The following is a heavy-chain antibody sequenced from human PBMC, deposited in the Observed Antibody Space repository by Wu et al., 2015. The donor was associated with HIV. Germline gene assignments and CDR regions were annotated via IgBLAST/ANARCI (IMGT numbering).Heavy chain of an antibody. CDR2: ITPNSGGT. D-gene: IGHD3-10*01. V-gene: IGHV1-2*02. CDR1: GYTSTSYY. Sequence: QVQLVQSGAEMKKPGASVKVSCRASGYTSTSYYIHWVRQAPGQGLEWVAWITPNSGGTNSAQMFQGRVTLTRDTSISTAYLELTSLTSDDTAVYYCVRGARGMPKGAFEIWGQGTLVHCLF. CDR3: VRGARGMPKGAFEI. J-gene: IGHJ3*02.